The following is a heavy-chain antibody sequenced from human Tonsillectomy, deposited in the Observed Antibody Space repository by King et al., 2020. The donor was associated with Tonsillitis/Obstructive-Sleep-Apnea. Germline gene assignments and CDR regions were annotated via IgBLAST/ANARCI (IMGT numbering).Heavy chain of an antibody. J-gene: IGHJ4*02. Sequence: VQLQESGPGLVKPSETLSLTCTVSGGSISSYYWSWIRQPPGKGLEWIGYIHYSGSTNYNPSLKSRVTISVDTYKTQSSLKLSSVTAADTAVYCCARVHSNWSSEDYWGQGTLVTVSS. D-gene: IGHD1-20*01. CDR2: IHYSGST. CDR1: GGSISSYY. V-gene: IGHV4-59*01. CDR3: ARVHSNWSSEDY.